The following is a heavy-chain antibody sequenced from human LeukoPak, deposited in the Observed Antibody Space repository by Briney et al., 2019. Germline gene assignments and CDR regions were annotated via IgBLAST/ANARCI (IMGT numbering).Heavy chain of an antibody. V-gene: IGHV3-74*01. Sequence: GGSLRLSCAASGFTFSSYWMYWVRQAPGKGLVWVSHIKSDGSGASYADSVKGRFTISRDNAKNTLYLQMDSLRAEDTAVYYCARSRGYTFHIWGQGTLVTVSS. D-gene: IGHD5-18*01. CDR3: ARSRGYTFHI. CDR2: IKSDGSGA. CDR1: GFTFSSYW. J-gene: IGHJ3*02.